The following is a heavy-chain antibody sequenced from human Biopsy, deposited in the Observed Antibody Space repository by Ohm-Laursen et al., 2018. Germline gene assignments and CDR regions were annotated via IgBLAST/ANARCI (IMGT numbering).Heavy chain of an antibody. CDR1: GVSITAYY. V-gene: IGHV4-4*09. D-gene: IGHD2-15*01. CDR2: IHHSGST. Sequence: SHTLSLTCTVSGVSITAYYWSWIRQPPGKGLECIGNIHHSGSTNYNPSLKSRLTISVDTSKNQFSLKLSSVTAADTAVYYCARMDCSGGSCHYYSYGMDVWGQGTTVTVSS. J-gene: IGHJ6*02. CDR3: ARMDCSGGSCHYYSYGMDV.